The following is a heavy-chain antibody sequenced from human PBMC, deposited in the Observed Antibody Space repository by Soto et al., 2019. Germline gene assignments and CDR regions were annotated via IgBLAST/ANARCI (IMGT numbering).Heavy chain of an antibody. CDR3: ARTLGFLDTAMFYFDY. D-gene: IGHD5-18*01. CDR2: IYYSGST. J-gene: IGHJ4*02. V-gene: IGHV4-59*01. Sequence: PSETLSLTCTVSGGSISSYYWSWIRQPPGKGLEWIGYIYYSGSTNYNPSLKSRVTISVDTSKNQFSLKLSSVTAADTAVYYCARTLGFLDTAMFYFDYWGQGTLVTVSS. CDR1: GGSISSYY.